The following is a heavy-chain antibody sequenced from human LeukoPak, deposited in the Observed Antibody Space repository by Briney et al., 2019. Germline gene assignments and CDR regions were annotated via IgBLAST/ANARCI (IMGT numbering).Heavy chain of an antibody. CDR3: ARTEVVPAAFGAFDI. J-gene: IGHJ3*02. D-gene: IGHD2-2*01. CDR1: GGSISSYY. CDR2: IYYSGST. V-gene: IGHV4-59*01. Sequence: SETLSLTCTVSGGSISSYYWSWIRQPPGKGLEWIGYIYYSGSTNYNPSLESRVTLSLDTSKNQFSLKLTSVTAADTAVYYCARTEVVPAAFGAFDIWGQGIMVTVSS.